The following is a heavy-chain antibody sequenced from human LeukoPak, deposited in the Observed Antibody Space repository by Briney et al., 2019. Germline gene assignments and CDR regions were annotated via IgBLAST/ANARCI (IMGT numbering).Heavy chain of an antibody. Sequence: ASVKVSCKASGYTFTGYYMHWVRQAPGQGLEWMGWINPNSGGTNYAQKFQGRVTMTRDTSISTAYMELSRLRSDDTAVYYCAREQSGTSAPADYWGQGTLVTVSS. CDR2: INPNSGGT. J-gene: IGHJ4*02. CDR3: AREQSGTSAPADY. D-gene: IGHD1-1*01. V-gene: IGHV1-2*02. CDR1: GYTFTGYY.